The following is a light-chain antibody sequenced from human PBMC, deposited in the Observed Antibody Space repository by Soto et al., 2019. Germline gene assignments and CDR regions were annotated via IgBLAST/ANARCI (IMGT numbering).Light chain of an antibody. CDR2: VAS. CDR1: QSVSSN. V-gene: IGKV3-15*01. CDR3: QQYNNWPLT. J-gene: IGKJ5*01. Sequence: EIVMTQSPGTLSVSPGERATLSCRASQSVSSNLAWYQQTPGQAPRLLIYVASTRATGIPARFSGSGSGTEFTLTINSLQSEDFAVYYGQQYNNWPLTFGQGTRLEIK.